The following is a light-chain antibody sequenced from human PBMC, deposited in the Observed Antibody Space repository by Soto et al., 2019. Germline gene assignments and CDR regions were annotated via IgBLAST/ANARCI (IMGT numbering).Light chain of an antibody. CDR2: DIN. J-gene: IGLJ1*01. Sequence: QSVLTQPRSVSGSPGQSVTISCTGSSSDVGGYHYVSWYQQHPGKAPKLMIYDINMRPSGVPGRFSGSKSGNTASLTISGLQAEDEADYYCCIYAGSYTSVFGTGTKLTVL. CDR3: CIYAGSYTSV. CDR1: SSDVGGYHY. V-gene: IGLV2-11*01.